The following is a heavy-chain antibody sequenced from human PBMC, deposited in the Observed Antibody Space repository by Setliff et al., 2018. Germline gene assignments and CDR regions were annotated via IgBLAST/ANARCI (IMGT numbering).Heavy chain of an antibody. CDR2: ISPYNGDT. CDR3: AREVLPLVREEAFYI. CDR1: GYTFNTFG. V-gene: IGHV1-18*01. D-gene: IGHD2-2*01. J-gene: IGHJ3*02. Sequence: GASVKVSCKTSGYTFNTFGISWVRRAPGQGLDWMGWISPYNGDTKSAQKFQGRVTMTIDTSTSTAYVEVSSLRSEDTAVYYCAREVLPLVREEAFYIWGQGTMVTVSS.